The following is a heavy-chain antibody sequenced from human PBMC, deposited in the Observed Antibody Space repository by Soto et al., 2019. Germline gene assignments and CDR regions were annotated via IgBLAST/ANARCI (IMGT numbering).Heavy chain of an antibody. V-gene: IGHV3-73*01. CDR3: TRLARSGIAAAGNGEAFDI. J-gene: IGHJ3*02. Sequence: GGSLRLSCAASGFTFSGSAMHWVRQAHGQGLEWVGRIRSKANSYATAYAASVKGSFTISRDDSKHTAYLQMNSLKTEDTAVYYWTRLARSGIAAAGNGEAFDIWGQGTMVTVSS. D-gene: IGHD6-13*01. CDR2: IRSKANSYAT. CDR1: GFTFSGSA.